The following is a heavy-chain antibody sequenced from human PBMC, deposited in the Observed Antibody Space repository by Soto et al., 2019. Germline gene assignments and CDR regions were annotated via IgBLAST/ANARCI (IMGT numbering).Heavy chain of an antibody. Sequence: SVKVSCKASGGTFSSYAISWVRQAPGQGLEWMGGIIPIFGTANYAQKFQGRVTITADESTSTAYMELSSLRSEDTAVYYCARVPGGGDYYYYGMDVWGEGTTVTVS. CDR1: GGTFSSYA. V-gene: IGHV1-69*13. CDR3: ARVPGGGDYYYYGMDV. J-gene: IGHJ6*02. D-gene: IGHD2-2*01. CDR2: IIPIFGTA.